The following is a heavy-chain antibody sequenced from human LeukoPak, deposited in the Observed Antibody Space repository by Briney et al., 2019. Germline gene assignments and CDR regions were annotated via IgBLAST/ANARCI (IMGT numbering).Heavy chain of an antibody. J-gene: IGHJ4*02. CDR2: IYYSGST. CDR1: GGSISNNHYY. CDR3: ARGVIAAGGNDFDY. Sequence: SETLSLTCTVSGGSISNNHYYWGWVRQPPGNGLEWIGTIYYSGSTYYNPSLKSRVTISVDTSKNQLSLKMISVTAADTAVYYCARGVIAAGGNDFDYWGQGTLVTVSS. D-gene: IGHD6-13*01. V-gene: IGHV4-39*07.